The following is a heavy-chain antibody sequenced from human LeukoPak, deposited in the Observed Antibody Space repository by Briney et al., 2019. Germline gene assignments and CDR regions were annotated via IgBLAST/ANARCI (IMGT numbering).Heavy chain of an antibody. D-gene: IGHD5-12*01. J-gene: IGHJ4*02. Sequence: GESLKISCRGSGYGFTNYWIVLVRQMPGKGLEVMGVIYPGDSNSKYSPSFQGQVTISADNSISTAYLQWSSLKASDTAMYYCARRAHSGAMITLDYWGQGTLVTVSS. CDR2: IYPGDSNS. V-gene: IGHV5-51*01. CDR3: ARRAHSGAMITLDY. CDR1: GYGFTNYW.